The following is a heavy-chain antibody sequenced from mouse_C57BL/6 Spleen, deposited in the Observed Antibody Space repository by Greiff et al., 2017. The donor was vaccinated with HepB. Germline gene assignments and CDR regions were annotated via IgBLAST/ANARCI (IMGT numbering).Heavy chain of an antibody. D-gene: IGHD2-1*01. CDR3: AREGMIYYGKRGYFDY. V-gene: IGHV1-55*01. CDR1: GYTFTSYW. Sequence: QVQLQQPGAELVKPGASVKMSCKASGYTFTSYWITWVKQRPGQGLEWIGDIYPGSGSTNYNEKFKSKATLTVDTSSSTAYMQLSSLTSEDSAVYYCAREGMIYYGKRGYFDYWGQGTTLTVSS. CDR2: IYPGSGST. J-gene: IGHJ2*01.